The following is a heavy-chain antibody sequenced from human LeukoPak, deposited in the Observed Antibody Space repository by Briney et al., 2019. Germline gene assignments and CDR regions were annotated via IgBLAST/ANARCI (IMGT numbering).Heavy chain of an antibody. Sequence: PSETLSLTCAVYGGSFSGYYWSWIRQPPGKGLEWIGEINHSGSTNYNPSLKSRVTISVDTSKNQFSLKLSSVTAADTAVYYCARMGVSYYDSSGYYGLYYYGMDVWGQGTTVTVSS. D-gene: IGHD3-22*01. CDR3: ARMGVSYYDSSGYYGLYYYGMDV. CDR2: INHSGST. V-gene: IGHV4-34*01. CDR1: GGSFSGYY. J-gene: IGHJ6*02.